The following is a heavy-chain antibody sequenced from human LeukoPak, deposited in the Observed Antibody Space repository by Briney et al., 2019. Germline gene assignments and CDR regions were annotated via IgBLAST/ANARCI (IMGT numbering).Heavy chain of an antibody. V-gene: IGHV4-61*02. Sequence: SETLSLTCTVSGASINSGSSYWGWIRQPAGKGLEWIGRIFTSGITDYNPSLKSRVTISIDASKNQFSLKLTSVTAADTAMYYCANYYYDSSGYRFDYWGQGTLVTVFS. CDR2: IFTSGIT. CDR1: GASINSGSSY. CDR3: ANYYYDSSGYRFDY. J-gene: IGHJ4*02. D-gene: IGHD3-22*01.